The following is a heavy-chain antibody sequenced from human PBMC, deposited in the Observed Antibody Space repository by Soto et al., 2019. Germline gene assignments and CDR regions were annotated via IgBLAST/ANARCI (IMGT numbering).Heavy chain of an antibody. Sequence: QSQTLSLTCAISGDSVSSNSAAWNWIRQSPSRGLEWLGRTYYRSKWYNDYAVSVKSRITINPDTSKNQFSLQLNSVTPEDTAVYYCARSTPLYYYDSSGYYYSYGMDVWGQGTTVTVSS. J-gene: IGHJ6*02. D-gene: IGHD3-22*01. V-gene: IGHV6-1*01. CDR1: GDSVSSNSAA. CDR2: TYYRSKWYN. CDR3: ARSTPLYYYDSSGYYYSYGMDV.